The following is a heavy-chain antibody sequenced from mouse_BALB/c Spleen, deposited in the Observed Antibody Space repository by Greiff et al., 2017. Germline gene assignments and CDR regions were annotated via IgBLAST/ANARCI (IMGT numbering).Heavy chain of an antibody. CDR2: VNPNNGDT. CDR1: GYSFTGYY. D-gene: IGHD2-4*01. CDR3: GRAPYYDSYYFDY. J-gene: IGHJ2*01. Sequence: VQLKQSGPDLVKPGASVKISCKASGYSFTGYYMHWVKQSHGKSLEWIGRVNPNNGDTFYNQKFKGKATLTVDKSSSTAHMELLSLTSEDSAVYYCGRAPYYDSYYFDYWGQGTTLTVSS. V-gene: IGHV1-37*01.